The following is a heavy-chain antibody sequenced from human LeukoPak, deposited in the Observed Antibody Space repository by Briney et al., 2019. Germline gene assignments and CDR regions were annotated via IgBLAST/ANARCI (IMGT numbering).Heavy chain of an antibody. J-gene: IGHJ4*02. D-gene: IGHD3-10*01. CDR3: ARMTMVRGGDY. CDR2: IWYDGSNK. V-gene: IGHV3-33*01. CDR1: GFTFSSYG. Sequence: GGSLRLSCAASGFTFSSYGMHWVRQAPGKGLEWVAVIWYDGSNKYYADSVKGRFTISRDNAKNSLYLQMNSLRAEDTAVYYCARMTMVRGGDYWGQGTLVTVSS.